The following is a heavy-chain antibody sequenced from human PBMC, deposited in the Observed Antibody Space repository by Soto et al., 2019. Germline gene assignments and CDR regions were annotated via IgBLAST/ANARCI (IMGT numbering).Heavy chain of an antibody. CDR2: ISSSSSYI. J-gene: IGHJ6*02. D-gene: IGHD6-13*01. V-gene: IGHV3-21*01. CDR1: GFTFSSYS. Sequence: EVQLVESGGGLVKPGGSLRLSCAASGFTFSSYSMNWVRQAPGKGLEWVSSISSSSSYIYYADSVKGRFTISRDNAKNSLYLQMNSLRAEDTAVYYCARDTLSSSWNHYYSYGMDVWGQGPTVTVSS. CDR3: ARDTLSSSWNHYYSYGMDV.